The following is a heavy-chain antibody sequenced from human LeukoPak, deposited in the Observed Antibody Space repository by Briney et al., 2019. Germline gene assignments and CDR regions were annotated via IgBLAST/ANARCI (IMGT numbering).Heavy chain of an antibody. CDR1: GFIFSDYG. V-gene: IGHV3-30*02. J-gene: IGHJ5*01. Sequence: GGSLRLSCAASGFIFSDYGMHWVRQAPGKGLEWVAFIRNDGSYEYYPDSVKGRFTISRDNSRNALFLQMNSLRAEDTAVYYCAKGGSPSRNRFNSWGQGTLVTVSS. CDR3: AKGGSPSRNRFNS. D-gene: IGHD2-15*01. CDR2: IRNDGSYE.